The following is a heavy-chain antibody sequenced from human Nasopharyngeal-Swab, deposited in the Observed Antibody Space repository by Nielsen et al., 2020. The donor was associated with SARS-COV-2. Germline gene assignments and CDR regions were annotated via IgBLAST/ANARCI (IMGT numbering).Heavy chain of an antibody. CDR2: ISSSGSTI. J-gene: IGHJ4*02. CDR1: GFTFSSYE. D-gene: IGHD3-22*01. V-gene: IGHV3-48*03. CDR3: ARMGLHYYDSSGPFDY. Sequence: GGSLRLSCAASGFTFSSYEMNWVRQAPGKGLEWVSYISSSGSTIYYADSVKGRFTISRDNAKNSLYLQMNSLRAEDTAVYYCARMGLHYYDSSGPFDYWGQGTLVTVSS.